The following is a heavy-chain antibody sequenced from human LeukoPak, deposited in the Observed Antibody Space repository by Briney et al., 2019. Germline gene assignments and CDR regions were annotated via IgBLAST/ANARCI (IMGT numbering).Heavy chain of an antibody. CDR1: GYSFTTYW. J-gene: IGHJ4*02. Sequence: GESLKIPCEASGYSFTTYWIGWVRQMPGKGLEWMGIIYPGDSDTRYSPSFQGQVTISADKSISTAYLQWSSLKASDTAMYYCARQHGSGSYYSRAIDYWGQGTLVTVSS. D-gene: IGHD3-10*01. CDR3: ARQHGSGSYYSRAIDY. CDR2: IYPGDSDT. V-gene: IGHV5-51*01.